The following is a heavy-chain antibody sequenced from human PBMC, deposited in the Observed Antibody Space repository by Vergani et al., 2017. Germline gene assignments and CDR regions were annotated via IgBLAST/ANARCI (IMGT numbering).Heavy chain of an antibody. V-gene: IGHV1-18*01. CDR2: ISAYNGNT. Sequence: QVQLVQSGAEVKKPGASVKVSCKASGYTFSTYGISWVRQAPGQGLEWMGWISAYNGNTNYPEKFQGRLTMTTDTSTRTAYMELRSLRSDDTAVYYCARDIKYTVVTLFDYWGQGTLVTVSS. D-gene: IGHD4-23*01. J-gene: IGHJ4*02. CDR1: GYTFSTYG. CDR3: ARDIKYTVVTLFDY.